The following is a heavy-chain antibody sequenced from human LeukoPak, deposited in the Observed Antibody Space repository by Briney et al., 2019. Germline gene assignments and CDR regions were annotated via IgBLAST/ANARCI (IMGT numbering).Heavy chain of an antibody. D-gene: IGHD3-9*01. V-gene: IGHV3-48*03. CDR2: ISTTGTTV. Sequence: GGSLRLSCAASGFTFSTYDMNWVRQAPGKGLEWVSHISTTGTTVYYADAVKGRFTISRDNAKNSLYLQMNSLRAEDTAVYYCAREYYDILTGYYLDYWGQGTLVTVSS. J-gene: IGHJ4*02. CDR1: GFTFSTYD. CDR3: AREYYDILTGYYLDY.